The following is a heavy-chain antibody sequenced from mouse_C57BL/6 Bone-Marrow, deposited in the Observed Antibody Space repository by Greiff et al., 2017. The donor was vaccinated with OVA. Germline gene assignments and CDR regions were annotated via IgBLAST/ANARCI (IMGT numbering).Heavy chain of an antibody. D-gene: IGHD1-1*01. V-gene: IGHV14-4*01. J-gene: IGHJ1*03. CDR2: IDPGDGDT. CDR3: ARSHYYGSSYWYFDV. Sequence: EVQLQQSGAQLVRPGASVKLSCTASGFNIKDDYMHWVKQRPEQGLEWIGWIDPGDGDTNYNGKFKGKATLTADKSSSTAYMQLSSLTSEDSAVYFCARSHYYGSSYWYFDVWGTGTTVTVSS. CDR1: GFNIKDDY.